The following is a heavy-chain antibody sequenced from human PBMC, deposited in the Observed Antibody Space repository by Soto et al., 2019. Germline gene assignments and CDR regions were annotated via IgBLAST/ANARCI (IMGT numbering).Heavy chain of an antibody. CDR2: INHSGST. V-gene: IGHV4-34*01. D-gene: IGHD3-22*01. CDR1: GGSFSGYY. J-gene: IGHJ4*02. Sequence: ASETLSLTCAAYGGSFSGYYWSWIRQPPGKGLEWIGEINHSGSTNYNPSLKSRVTISVDTSKNQFSLKLSSVTAADTAVYYCARSDSSGYYPFDYWGQGTLVTVSS. CDR3: ARSDSSGYYPFDY.